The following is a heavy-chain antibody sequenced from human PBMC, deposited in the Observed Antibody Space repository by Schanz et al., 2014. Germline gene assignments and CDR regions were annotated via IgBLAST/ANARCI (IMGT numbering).Heavy chain of an antibody. J-gene: IGHJ4*02. CDR1: GYTFSSYG. V-gene: IGHV1-18*01. D-gene: IGHD3-10*01. CDR3: ARGRGFYDY. CDR2: INGYNGHT. Sequence: QVQLVQSGAEVKKPGASVKVSCKASGYTFSSYGITWVRQAPGQGLEWMGWINGYNGHTLYAQKFQGRVSITADTSTNTAYMELSSLTSEDTAVHYCARGRGFYDYWGQGALVTVSS.